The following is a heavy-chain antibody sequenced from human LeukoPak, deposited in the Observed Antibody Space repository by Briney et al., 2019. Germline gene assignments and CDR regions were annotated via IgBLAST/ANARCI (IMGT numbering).Heavy chain of an antibody. J-gene: IGHJ4*02. CDR2: IYSGGST. Sequence: GGSLRLSCAASGFTVSSNYMSWVRQAPGKGLEWVSVIYSGGSTYYADSVKGRFTISRHNSKNTLYLQMNSLRAEDTAVYYCARAPWLGTLLKFDYWGQGTLVTVSS. CDR3: ARAPWLGTLLKFDY. V-gene: IGHV3-53*04. CDR1: GFTVSSNY. D-gene: IGHD6-19*01.